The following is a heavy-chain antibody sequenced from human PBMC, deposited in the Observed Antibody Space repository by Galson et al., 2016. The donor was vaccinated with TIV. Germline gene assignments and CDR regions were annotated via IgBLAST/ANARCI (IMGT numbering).Heavy chain of an antibody. CDR1: GFTFGSFG. CDR3: AREFKDYFFDY. J-gene: IGHJ4*02. V-gene: IGHV3-33*01. D-gene: IGHD3-10*01. CDR2: LWFDGSDK. Sequence: LRLFCAASGFTFGSFGMHWVRQAPGKGLEWVAGLWFDGSDKKYRDSVKGRFSISRDNSRNTVHLQMDSLRAEDTAVYYCAREFKDYFFDYWGQGTLVTVSS.